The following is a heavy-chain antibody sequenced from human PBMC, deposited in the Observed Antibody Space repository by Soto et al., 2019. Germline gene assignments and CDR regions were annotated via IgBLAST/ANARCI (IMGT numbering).Heavy chain of an antibody. CDR1: GGSISSGDYY. D-gene: IGHD3-22*01. J-gene: IGHJ1*01. V-gene: IGHV4-30-4*02. CDR3: ARGLFYSSGEDR. Sequence: PSETLSLTCTVSGGSISSGDYYWSWIRQPPGKGLEWIGYIYYSGSTYYHQSLKSRVTISVDTSKNQFSLELTFVTAAAMAVYYCARGLFYSSGEDRWGQGTLVTVS. CDR2: IYYSGST.